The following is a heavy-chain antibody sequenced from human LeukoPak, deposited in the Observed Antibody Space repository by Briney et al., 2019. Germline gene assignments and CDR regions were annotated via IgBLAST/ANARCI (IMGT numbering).Heavy chain of an antibody. CDR1: GDSINYYL. D-gene: IGHD6-19*01. J-gene: IGHJ4*02. Sequence: PSETLFLSCTVPGDSINYYLGNWIRQPPGKVLGRIGFYYCSGSTTYNPSLQSQVTISVDTSNNQSSLKQRTVTAADTAVYYCARGVAGRANYFDYWGQGALVTVSS. V-gene: IGHV4-59*08. CDR2: YYCSGST. CDR3: ARGVAGRANYFDY.